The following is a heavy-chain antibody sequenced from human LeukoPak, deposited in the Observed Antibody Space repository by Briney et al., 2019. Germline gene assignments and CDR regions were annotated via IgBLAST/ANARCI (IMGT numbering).Heavy chain of an antibody. CDR1: GFTFDDYA. D-gene: IGHD6-13*01. J-gene: IGHJ6*03. Sequence: GGSLRLSCAASGFTFDDYAMHWVRQAPGKGLEWVSGISWNSGSIGYADSVKGRFTISRDDSKNTAYLQMNSLKTAHTAVYYCTSSAAGDYYYYYYMDVWGKGTTVTVSS. CDR2: ISWNSGSI. CDR3: TSSAAGDYYYYYYMDV. V-gene: IGHV3-9*01.